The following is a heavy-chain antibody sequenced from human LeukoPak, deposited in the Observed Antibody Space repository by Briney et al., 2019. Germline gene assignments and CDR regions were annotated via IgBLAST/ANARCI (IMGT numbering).Heavy chain of an antibody. D-gene: IGHD5-12*01. J-gene: IGHJ6*03. CDR1: GFTFSNYA. CDR3: ARSLATSYYYMDV. V-gene: IGHV3-30*04. Sequence: GGSLRLSCAASGFTFSNYAMHWVRQAPGKGLEWVAVISYDGSNKFYADSVKARFTISRDNSKNTLHLQMNSLRAEDTAVYYCARSLATSYYYMDVWGKGTTVTVSS. CDR2: ISYDGSNK.